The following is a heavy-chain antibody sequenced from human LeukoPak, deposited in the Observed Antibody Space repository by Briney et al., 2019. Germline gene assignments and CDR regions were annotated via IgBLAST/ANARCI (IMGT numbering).Heavy chain of an antibody. CDR3: ARAIPNHSHLDWSDP. J-gene: IGHJ5*02. CDR1: GGSISSGGYY. V-gene: IGHV4-61*08. CDR2: IYYSGST. D-gene: IGHD2-21*01. Sequence: SETLSLTCTVSGGSISSGGYYWSWIRQHPGKGLEWIGYIYYSGSTNYNPSLKSRVTISVDTSKNQFSLKLSSVTAADTAVYYCARAIPNHSHLDWSDPWGQGTLVTVSS.